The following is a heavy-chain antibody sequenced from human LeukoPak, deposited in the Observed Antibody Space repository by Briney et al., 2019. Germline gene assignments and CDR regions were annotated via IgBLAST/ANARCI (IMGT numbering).Heavy chain of an antibody. Sequence: GASVKVSCKASGYTFTSYGISWVRQAPGQGLEWMGWISAYNGNTNYAQKLQGRVTMTTDTSTSTAYMELRSLRSDDTAVYYCARVRGPGYCSSTSCRPFDYWGQGTLVTVSS. J-gene: IGHJ4*02. CDR3: ARVRGPGYCSSTSCRPFDY. CDR2: ISAYNGNT. D-gene: IGHD2-2*01. CDR1: GYTFTSYG. V-gene: IGHV1-18*01.